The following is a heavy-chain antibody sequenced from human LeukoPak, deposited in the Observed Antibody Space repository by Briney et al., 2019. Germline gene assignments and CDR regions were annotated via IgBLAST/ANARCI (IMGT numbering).Heavy chain of an antibody. Sequence: PGASLRLSCAASGFTVSSNYMSWVRQAPGKGLEWVSVIYGGGSPYYADSVKGRFTISRDNSNNTLYLQMNSLRAEDTAVYYCARDWSTYYYDAWGQGTLVTVSS. CDR1: GFTVSSNY. J-gene: IGHJ5*02. CDR3: ARDWSTYYYDA. CDR2: IYGGGSP. V-gene: IGHV3-66*01. D-gene: IGHD3-22*01.